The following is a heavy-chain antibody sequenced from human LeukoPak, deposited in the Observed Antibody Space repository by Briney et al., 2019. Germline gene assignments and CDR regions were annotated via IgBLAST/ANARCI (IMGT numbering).Heavy chain of an antibody. D-gene: IGHD1-26*01. CDR3: ARDWWELLYYFDY. J-gene: IGHJ4*02. CDR2: INTGNGNT. CDR1: GYTFTGYY. V-gene: IGHV1-3*04. Sequence: ASVKVSCKASGYTFTGYYMHWVRQAPGQGLEWMGWINTGNGNTKYSQKFQGRVTITRDTSASTAYMELSSLRSEDTAVYYCARDWWELLYYFDYWGQGTLVTVSS.